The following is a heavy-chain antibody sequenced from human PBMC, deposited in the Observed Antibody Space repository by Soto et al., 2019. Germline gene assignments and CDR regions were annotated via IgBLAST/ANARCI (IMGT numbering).Heavy chain of an antibody. CDR3: ARDGLEYSGYDIDF. Sequence: QVQLVESGGGVVQPGRSLRLSCTASGFTFSSHAMHWVRQAPGKGLEWVAGIWYDGTTKYHADSVWGRFTISRDTSKNTLYLQMNSLRVEDTAVYYCARDGLEYSGYDIDFWGQGTLVTVSS. CDR2: IWYDGTTK. CDR1: GFTFSSHA. J-gene: IGHJ4*02. D-gene: IGHD5-12*01. V-gene: IGHV3-33*01.